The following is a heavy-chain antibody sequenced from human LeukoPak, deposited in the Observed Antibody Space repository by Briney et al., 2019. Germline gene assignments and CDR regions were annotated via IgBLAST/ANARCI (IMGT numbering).Heavy chain of an antibody. D-gene: IGHD5-24*01. V-gene: IGHV1-24*01. CDR1: GYTLSELS. Sequence: GASVKVSCKVSGYTLSELSMHWVRQAPGKGLEWMGGFDLEDGETIYVQKFQGRVTMTEDTSTDTAYMELSSPRSDDTAVYFCAAGEVGQLFDYWGQGTLVTVSS. CDR2: FDLEDGET. J-gene: IGHJ4*02. CDR3: AAGEVGQLFDY.